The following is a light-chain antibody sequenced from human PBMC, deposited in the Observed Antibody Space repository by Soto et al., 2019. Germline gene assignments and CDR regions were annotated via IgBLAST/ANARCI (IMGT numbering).Light chain of an antibody. CDR1: QDISNY. J-gene: IGKJ4*01. Sequence: DIQMTQSPSSLSASVGDRVTITCQASQDISNYLNWYQQKPRKAPNPLIYAASSFQTGVSSRFSGRGSGTEFTLTIRNLQPEDFATYWCQQSYAAPLTFGGGTKV. CDR3: QQSYAAPLT. CDR2: AAS. V-gene: IGKV1-39*01.